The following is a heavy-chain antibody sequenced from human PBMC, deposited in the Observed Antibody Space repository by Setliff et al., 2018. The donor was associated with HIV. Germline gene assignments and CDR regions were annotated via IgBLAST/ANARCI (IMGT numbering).Heavy chain of an antibody. J-gene: IGHJ4*01. D-gene: IGHD1-26*01. CDR1: GGSISSYY. CDR3: ATDEYSVVGGSTALNN. Sequence: SETLSLTCTVSGGSISSYYWTWIRQSPGKGLEWIGEINHRGSTNYNPSLKSRVTVSVDTSKNQFSLKLSSVTAADTAVYYCATDEYSVVGGSTALNNWGHGTLVTVS. V-gene: IGHV4-34*01. CDR2: INHRGST.